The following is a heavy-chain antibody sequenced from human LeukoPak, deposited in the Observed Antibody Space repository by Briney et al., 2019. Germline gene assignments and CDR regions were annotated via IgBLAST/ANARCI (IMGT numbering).Heavy chain of an antibody. CDR2: ISGSGGST. CDR1: GFTFSSYA. D-gene: IGHD2-2*01. J-gene: IGHJ5*02. V-gene: IGHV3-23*01. Sequence: GGSLRLSCAASGFTFSSYAMSWVRQAPGKGLEWVSAISGSGGSTYYADSVKGRFTISRDNSENTLYLQMNSLRAEDTAVYYCAKDSCSSTSCRNWFDPWGQGTLVTVSS. CDR3: AKDSCSSTSCRNWFDP.